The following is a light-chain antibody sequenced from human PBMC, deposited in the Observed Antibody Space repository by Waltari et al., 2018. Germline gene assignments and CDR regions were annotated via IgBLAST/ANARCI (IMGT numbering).Light chain of an antibody. CDR2: EVN. CDR3: CSYIGDSAWV. Sequence: QSALTQPASVSGSPGQSITISCTGTSRDIGYYNLVSWYQKDPGKAPKVIIYEVNKRPSGVSNRFSGSKSGNTASLTISGLQAEDEADYYCCSYIGDSAWVFGGGTKVTVL. CDR1: SRDIGYYNL. J-gene: IGLJ3*02. V-gene: IGLV2-23*02.